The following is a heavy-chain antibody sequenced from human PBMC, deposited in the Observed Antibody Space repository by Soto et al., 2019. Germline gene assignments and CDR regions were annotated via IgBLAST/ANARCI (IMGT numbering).Heavy chain of an antibody. D-gene: IGHD6-19*01. V-gene: IGHV1-69*13. CDR3: ASSPQWPTLDDAFDI. CDR2: IIPIFGTA. CDR1: GGTFSSYA. Sequence: SVKVSCKASGGTFSSYAISWVRQAPGQGLEWMGGIIPIFGTANYAQKFQGRVTITADESTSTAYMELSSLRSEDTAVYYCASSPQWPTLDDAFDIWGQGTMVTVSS. J-gene: IGHJ3*02.